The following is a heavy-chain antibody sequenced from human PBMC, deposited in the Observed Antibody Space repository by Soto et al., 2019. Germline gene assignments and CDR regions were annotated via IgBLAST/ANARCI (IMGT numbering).Heavy chain of an antibody. D-gene: IGHD6-19*01. CDR2: IYYSGST. Sequence: QVQLQESGPGLVKPSETLSLTCTVSGGSVSSGSYYWSWIRQPPGKGLEWIGYIYYSGSTNYTPSLKSRVTISVDTSKNQFSLKLNSVTAADTAVYYCASYSSGWYDVSYWGQGTLVTVSS. J-gene: IGHJ4*02. CDR3: ASYSSGWYDVSY. CDR1: GGSVSSGSYY. V-gene: IGHV4-61*01.